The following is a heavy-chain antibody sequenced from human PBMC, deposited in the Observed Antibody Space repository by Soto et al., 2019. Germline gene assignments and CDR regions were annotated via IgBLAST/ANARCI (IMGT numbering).Heavy chain of an antibody. CDR3: AKDGGYSYGPLTYYYYYYGMDV. V-gene: IGHV3-30*18. CDR1: GFTFSSYG. J-gene: IGHJ6*02. D-gene: IGHD5-18*01. CDR2: ISYDGSNK. Sequence: GGSLRLSCAASGFTFSSYGMHWVRQAPGKGLEWVAVISYDGSNKYYADSVKGRFTISRDNSKNTLYLQMNSLRAEDTAVYYCAKDGGYSYGPLTYYYYYYGMDVWGQGTTVTVSS.